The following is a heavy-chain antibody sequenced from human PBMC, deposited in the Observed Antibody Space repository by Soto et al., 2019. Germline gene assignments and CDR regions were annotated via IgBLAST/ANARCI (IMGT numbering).Heavy chain of an antibody. CDR1: GFTFSSYA. J-gene: IGHJ4*02. CDR2: ISYDGSNK. CDR3: ARVRGGYLFGSADY. V-gene: IGHV3-30-3*01. Sequence: GGSLRLSCAASGFTFSSYAMHWVRQAPGKGLEWVAVISYDGSNKYYADSVKGRFTISRDNSKNTLYLQMISLRAEDTAVYYCARVRGGYLFGSADYWGQGTLVTVSS. D-gene: IGHD3-22*01.